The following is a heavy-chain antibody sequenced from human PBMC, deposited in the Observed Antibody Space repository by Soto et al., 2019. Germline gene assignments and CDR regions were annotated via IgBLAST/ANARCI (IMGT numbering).Heavy chain of an antibody. CDR3: ATDDSYGYYTFDY. J-gene: IGHJ4*02. Sequence: QVHLVQSGAEVKKPGASMKVSCEVSGYTLTEFSMHWVRQSPGKGLEWMGVFDPEDGEAIYAPKFQGRVTLTEDTSTDTAYLELSSLTSEDTAIYYCATDDSYGYYTFDYWGQGSLVTVSS. D-gene: IGHD3-22*01. V-gene: IGHV1-24*01. CDR2: FDPEDGEA. CDR1: GYTLTEFS.